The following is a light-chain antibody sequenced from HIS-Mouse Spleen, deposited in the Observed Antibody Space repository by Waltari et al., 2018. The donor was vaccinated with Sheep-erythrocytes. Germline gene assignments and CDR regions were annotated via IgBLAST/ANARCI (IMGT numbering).Light chain of an antibody. CDR3: QQYYSYPYT. J-gene: IGKJ2*01. V-gene: IGKV1-8*01. CDR1: QGISSY. CDR2: AAS. Sequence: AIRMTQSPSALSASTGDRVTITCQASQGISSYLAWYQQKPGKAPKLLIYAASTLQSGVPSRISGSGSGTDFTLTISCLQSDDFATYYCQQYYSYPYTFGQGTKLEIK.